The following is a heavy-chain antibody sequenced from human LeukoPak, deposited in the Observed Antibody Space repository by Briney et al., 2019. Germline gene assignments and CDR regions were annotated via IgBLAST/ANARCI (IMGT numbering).Heavy chain of an antibody. CDR3: ARLYDYVWGSYRYTHYYFDY. V-gene: IGHV1-69*04. J-gene: IGHJ4*02. CDR1: GGTFSSYA. Sequence: ASVKVSCKASGGTFSSYAISWVRQAPGQGLEWMGRIIPILGIANYAQKFQGRVTNTADKSTSTAYMELSSLRSEDTAVYYCARLYDYVWGSYRYTHYYFDYWGQGTLVTVSS. CDR2: IIPILGIA. D-gene: IGHD3-16*02.